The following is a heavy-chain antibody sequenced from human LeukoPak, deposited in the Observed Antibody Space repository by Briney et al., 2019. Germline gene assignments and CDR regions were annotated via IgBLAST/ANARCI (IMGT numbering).Heavy chain of an antibody. V-gene: IGHV3-30*03. CDR2: ISYDGSTI. J-gene: IGHJ6*02. Sequence: GGSLRLSCAASGFTFSSYGMHWVRQAPGKGLEWVAVISYDGSTIYYADSVKGRFTISRENAKNSLYLQMNSLRAGDTAVYYCARRGPLGGMDVWGQGSTVTVSS. CDR1: GFTFSSYG. CDR3: ARRGPLGGMDV.